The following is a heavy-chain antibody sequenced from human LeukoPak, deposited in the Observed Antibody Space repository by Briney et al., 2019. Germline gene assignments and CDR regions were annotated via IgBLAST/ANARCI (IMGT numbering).Heavy chain of an antibody. CDR1: GFTFRYYW. CDR2: INSDGSNT. J-gene: IGHJ4*02. V-gene: IGHV3-74*01. D-gene: IGHD4-11*01. Sequence: PGGSLRLSCAGSGFTFRYYWMHWFRQAPGKGLVWVSCINSDGSNTNYADSVKGRFTISRDNAKNTLYLQMNSLRADDTAVYYCARDLFTLTTSRDYWGQGTLVTVSS. CDR3: ARDLFTLTTSRDY.